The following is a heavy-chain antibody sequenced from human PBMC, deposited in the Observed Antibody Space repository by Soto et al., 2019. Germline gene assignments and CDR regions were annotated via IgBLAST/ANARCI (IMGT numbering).Heavy chain of an antibody. J-gene: IGHJ4*02. CDR3: ARHCSPTSSTSCYDY. Sequence: SETLSLTCTVSGGSISSYYWSWIRQPPGKGLEWIGYIYYSGSINYNPSLKSRVTISVDTSKNQFSLKLSSVTAADTAVYYCARHCSPTSSTSCYDYWGQGTLVTVSS. CDR2: IYYSGSI. V-gene: IGHV4-59*08. D-gene: IGHD2-2*01. CDR1: GGSISSYY.